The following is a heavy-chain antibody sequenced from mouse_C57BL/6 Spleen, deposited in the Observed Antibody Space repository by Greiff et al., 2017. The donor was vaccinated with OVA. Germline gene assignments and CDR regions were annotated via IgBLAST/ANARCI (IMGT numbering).Heavy chain of an antibody. D-gene: IGHD1-1*01. V-gene: IGHV1-53*01. CDR2: INPSNGGT. CDR3: ARPPHGSSYDYAMDY. Sequence: QVQLQQPGTELVKPGASVKLSCKASGYTFTSYWMHWVKQRPGQGLEWIGNINPSNGGTNYNEKFKSKATLTVDKSSSTAYMQLSSLTSEDSAVYYCARPPHGSSYDYAMDYWGQGTSVTVSS. CDR1: GYTFTSYW. J-gene: IGHJ4*01.